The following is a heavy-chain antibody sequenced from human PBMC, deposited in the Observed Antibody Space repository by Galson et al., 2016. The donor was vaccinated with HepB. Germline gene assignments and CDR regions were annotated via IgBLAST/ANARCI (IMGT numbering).Heavy chain of an antibody. CDR3: ARPSSSGWYYFDY. J-gene: IGHJ4*02. D-gene: IGHD6-19*01. Sequence: SVRVSCKATGDTFSTSAISWVRKAPGHGLEWMGGIIPTFSLANYAQKFQDSVTITADKSTSTAYMELSGLRSEGTAVYYWARPSSSGWYYFDYWGQGTLVTVSS. CDR2: IIPTFSLA. CDR1: GDTFSTSA. V-gene: IGHV1-69*17.